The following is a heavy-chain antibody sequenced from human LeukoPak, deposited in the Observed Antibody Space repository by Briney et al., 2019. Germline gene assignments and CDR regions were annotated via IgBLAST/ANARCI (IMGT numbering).Heavy chain of an antibody. D-gene: IGHD6-6*01. V-gene: IGHV3-48*03. J-gene: IGHJ4*02. CDR3: ASGVHQYETRPEHFDY. Sequence: PGGSLRLSCAASGFTFSSYEMNWVRQAPGKGLEWVSYISSSGSTIYYADSVKGRFTISRDNSKNTLYMQMNSLRAEDTALYYCASGVHQYETRPEHFDYWGQGTLVTVSS. CDR1: GFTFSSYE. CDR2: ISSSGSTI.